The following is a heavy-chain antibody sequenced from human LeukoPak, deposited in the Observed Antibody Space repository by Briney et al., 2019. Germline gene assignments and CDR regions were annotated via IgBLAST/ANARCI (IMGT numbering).Heavy chain of an antibody. CDR2: ISYDGSNK. J-gene: IGHJ4*02. Sequence: GGSLRLSCAASGFTFSSYGMHWVRQAPGKGLEWVAVISYDGSNKYYADSVKGRFTISRDNAKNPLYLQMNSLRAEDTAVYYCARDLIAVAGQYWGQGTLVTVSS. CDR3: ARDLIAVAGQY. V-gene: IGHV3-30*03. CDR1: GFTFSSYG. D-gene: IGHD6-19*01.